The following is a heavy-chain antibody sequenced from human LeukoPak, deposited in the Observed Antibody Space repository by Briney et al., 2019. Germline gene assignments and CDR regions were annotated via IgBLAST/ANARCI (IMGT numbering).Heavy chain of an antibody. Sequence: GGSLRLSCAAPGFTFSRYWMHWVRQAPGKGPLWVSRINSDGSSTKYADTVEGRFVISRDNARNILYLQMNSLRAEDTAVYYCARDYDPDYYDSSGYSDYWGQGTRVTVSS. CDR1: GFTFSRYW. V-gene: IGHV3-74*03. D-gene: IGHD3-22*01. J-gene: IGHJ4*01. CDR2: INSDGSST. CDR3: ARDYDPDYYDSSGYSDY.